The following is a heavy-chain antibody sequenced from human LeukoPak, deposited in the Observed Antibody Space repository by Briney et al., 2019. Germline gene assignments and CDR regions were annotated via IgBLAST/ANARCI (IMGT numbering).Heavy chain of an antibody. Sequence: SQTLSLTCAVSAASISSGGYSWSWIQQPPGKGLEWLGVMYVGGSTYSNPTHKSRVTISVDRSKNQFSLKLSTVTAADTAVYYCAREDSGSDQNWFDPWGQGTLVTVSS. CDR3: AREDSGSDQNWFDP. D-gene: IGHD1-26*01. CDR1: AASISSGGYS. V-gene: IGHV4-30-2*01. CDR2: MYVGGST. J-gene: IGHJ5*02.